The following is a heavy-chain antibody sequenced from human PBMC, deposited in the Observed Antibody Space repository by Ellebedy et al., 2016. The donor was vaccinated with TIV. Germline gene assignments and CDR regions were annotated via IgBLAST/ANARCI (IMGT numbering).Heavy chain of an antibody. J-gene: IGHJ4*02. CDR1: GFTFSNYA. V-gene: IGHV3-23*01. CDR3: AVVDFC. D-gene: IGHD2-15*01. Sequence: GESLKISCAASGFTFSNYAISCVRQAPGKGLEWVSGVSASGGWIHYADSVKGRFTISRDNSKNTLDMQMNSLRVEDTAIYYCAVVDFCWGQGTLVTVSS. CDR2: VSASGGWI.